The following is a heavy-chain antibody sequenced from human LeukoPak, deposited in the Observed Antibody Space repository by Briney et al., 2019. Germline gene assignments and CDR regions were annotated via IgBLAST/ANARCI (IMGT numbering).Heavy chain of an antibody. Sequence: PGRSLRLSCAASGFTFDDYAMHWVRHAPGKGLEWVSGISWNSGSIGYAGSVKGRFTISRDNAKNSLYLQMNSLRAEDTALYYCAKELGYCSSTSCYPLDPWGQGTLVTVSS. CDR3: AKELGYCSSTSCYPLDP. V-gene: IGHV3-9*01. J-gene: IGHJ5*02. CDR1: GFTFDDYA. CDR2: ISWNSGSI. D-gene: IGHD2-2*01.